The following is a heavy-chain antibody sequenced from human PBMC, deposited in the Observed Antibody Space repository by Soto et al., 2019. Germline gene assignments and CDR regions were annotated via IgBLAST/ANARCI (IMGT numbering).Heavy chain of an antibody. D-gene: IGHD4-17*01. CDR1: GFSLSTYHMG. CDR3: AHAGDYDLLTFDH. Sequence: QITLKESGPTLVRPAQTLTLTCDFSGFSLSTYHMGVAWIRQPPGKALEWLALIYWDDDKRYSPSLKDRLAISKDTSSNQVVLTITNIDPGDSATYFCAHAGDYDLLTFDHWGTGTLFTVSS. J-gene: IGHJ4*02. CDR2: IYWDDDK. V-gene: IGHV2-5*02.